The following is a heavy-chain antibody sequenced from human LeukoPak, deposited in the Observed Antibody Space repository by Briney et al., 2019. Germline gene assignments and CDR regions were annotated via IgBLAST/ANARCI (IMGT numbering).Heavy chain of an antibody. Sequence: KASETLSLTCTVSGGSISSSSYSWGWIRQPPGKGLEGIGSIYYSGSTFYNPSLKSRVTISVDTSKNQLSLKLSSVTAEDTAVYYCARRDSSGVVPRWDYWGQGTLVTVSS. CDR3: ARRDSSGVVPRWDY. V-gene: IGHV4-39*01. D-gene: IGHD6-19*01. J-gene: IGHJ4*02. CDR2: IYYSGST. CDR1: GGSISSSSYS.